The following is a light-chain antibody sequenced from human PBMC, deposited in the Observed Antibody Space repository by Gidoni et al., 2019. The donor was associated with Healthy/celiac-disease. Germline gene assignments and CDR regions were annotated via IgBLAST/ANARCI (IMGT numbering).Light chain of an antibody. CDR3: QQYDNLPRGPLX. Sequence: DIQITQSPSSLSASVGDRVTITCQASQAISNYLNWYQQKPGKEPKLLIYDESNLETGVPSRFSGSGSGTDFTFTISSLQPEDIATYYCQQYDNLPRGPLXXXQGTRLEIK. CDR2: DES. CDR1: QAISNY. V-gene: IGKV1-33*01. J-gene: IGKJ5*01.